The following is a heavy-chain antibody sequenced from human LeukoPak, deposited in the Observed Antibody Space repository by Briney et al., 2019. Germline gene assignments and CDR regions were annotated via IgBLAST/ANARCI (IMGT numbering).Heavy chain of an antibody. V-gene: IGHV2-5*02. CDR1: GFSLSTSGLG. J-gene: IGHJ5*02. CDR3: AHSLGLRRSWYKVENWFDP. D-gene: IGHD6-13*01. Sequence: SGPTLVNTTQTLTLTCTFSGFSLSTSGLGVGWIRQPPGKALEWLALIYWDDDKRYRPSLKSRLTITKDTSKNQVVLTMSNMDPVDTATYYWAHSLGLRRSWYKVENWFDPWGQGTLVTVSS. CDR2: IYWDDDK.